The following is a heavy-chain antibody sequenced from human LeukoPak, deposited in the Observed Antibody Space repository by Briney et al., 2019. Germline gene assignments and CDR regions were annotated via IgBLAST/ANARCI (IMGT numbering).Heavy chain of an antibody. D-gene: IGHD5-18*01. J-gene: IGHJ4*02. CDR3: ARDRGVALQLWTDLGY. CDR1: GFTFSSYS. Sequence: GGSLRLSCAASGFTFSSYSMNRVRQAPGKGLEWVSSISSSSSYIYYADSVKGRFTVSRDNAKKSLFLQMNSLRAEDTAVYYCARDRGVALQLWTDLGYWGQGTLVTVSS. CDR2: ISSSSSYI. V-gene: IGHV3-21*01.